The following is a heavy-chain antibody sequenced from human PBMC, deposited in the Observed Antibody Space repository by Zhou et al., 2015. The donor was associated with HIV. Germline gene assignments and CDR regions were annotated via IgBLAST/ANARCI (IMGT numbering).Heavy chain of an antibody. J-gene: IGHJ4*02. D-gene: IGHD3-3*02. Sequence: QVQWVQSGAEMKKPGSSVKVSCKASGGTFSSYAISWVRQAPGQGLEWMGGISPIFGTANYAQKFQGRVTITADRSTNTAYMELRSLTSEDTAEYYCARRSDISDYFDYWGQGTLVTVSS. CDR2: ISPIFGTA. CDR1: GGTFSSYA. V-gene: IGHV1-69*06. CDR3: ARRSDISDYFDY.